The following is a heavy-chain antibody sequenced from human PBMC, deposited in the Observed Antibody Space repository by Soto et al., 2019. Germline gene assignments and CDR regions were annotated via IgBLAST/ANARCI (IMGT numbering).Heavy chain of an antibody. CDR1: GGSFSGYF. CDR2: INHSGST. Sequence: NPSETLSLTCAVYGGSFSGYFWSWIRQPPGKGLEWIGEINHSGSTNYIPSLKSRVTISVDTSKNQFSLKLSSVTAADTAVYYCARGRLHLGELSFNYLDFWGQGTLVTVSS. V-gene: IGHV4-34*01. CDR3: ARGRLHLGELSFNYLDF. D-gene: IGHD3-16*02. J-gene: IGHJ4*02.